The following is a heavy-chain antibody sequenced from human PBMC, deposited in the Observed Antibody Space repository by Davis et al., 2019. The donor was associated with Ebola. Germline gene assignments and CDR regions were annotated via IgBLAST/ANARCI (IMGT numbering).Heavy chain of an antibody. CDR2: IYHSGST. CDR3: ARHAGLRPLDY. Sequence: MPSETLSLTCAVSGGSISSSNWWSWVRQPPGTGLEWIGEIYHSGSTNYNPSLKSRVTISVDTSKNQFSLKLSSVTAADTAVYYCARHAGLRPLDYWGQGTLVTVSS. J-gene: IGHJ4*02. V-gene: IGHV4-4*02. CDR1: GGSISSSNW. D-gene: IGHD1-14*01.